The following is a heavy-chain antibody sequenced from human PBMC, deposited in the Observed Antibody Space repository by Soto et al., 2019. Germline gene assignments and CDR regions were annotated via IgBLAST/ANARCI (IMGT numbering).Heavy chain of an antibody. CDR2: IKSKTDGGTT. Sequence: GGSLRLSCAASGFTFSNAWMSWVRQAPGKGLEWVGRIKSKTDGGTTDYAAPVKGRFTISRDDSKNTLYLQMNSLKTEDTAVYYCTTLYCSSTSCYVLTGYYYYMDVWGKGTTVTVSS. CDR1: GFTFSNAW. J-gene: IGHJ6*03. CDR3: TTLYCSSTSCYVLTGYYYYMDV. V-gene: IGHV3-15*01. D-gene: IGHD2-2*01.